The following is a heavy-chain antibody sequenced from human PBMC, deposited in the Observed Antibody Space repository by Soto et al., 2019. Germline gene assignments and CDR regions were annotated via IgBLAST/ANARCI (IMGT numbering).Heavy chain of an antibody. CDR3: AGGSRYYSGGSCCSGGFDS. J-gene: IGHJ5*01. CDR1: GGSFSGYY. D-gene: IGHD2-15*01. Sequence: SETLSLTCAVYGGSFSGYYWCWIRQPPGRGLEWCGEINHSGSTNYNTSLQNRVTISVDTTTNQLSLMLSTATAAAAAAYYCAGGSRYYSGGSCCSGGFDSWGQGTLVTVSS. CDR2: INHSGST. V-gene: IGHV4-34*01.